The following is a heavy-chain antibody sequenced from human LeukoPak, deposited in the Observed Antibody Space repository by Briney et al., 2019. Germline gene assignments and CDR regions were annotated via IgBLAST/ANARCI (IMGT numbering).Heavy chain of an antibody. D-gene: IGHD3-22*01. Sequence: PSETLSLTCAVSGGSISSGGYSWSWIRQPPGKGLEWIGYIYYSGSTNYNPSLKSRVTISVDTSKNQFSLKLSSVTAADTAVYYCARDRYYYDSSGYYRDAFDIWGQGTMVTVSS. CDR1: GGSISSGGYS. V-gene: IGHV4-61*08. CDR2: IYYSGST. CDR3: ARDRYYYDSSGYYRDAFDI. J-gene: IGHJ3*02.